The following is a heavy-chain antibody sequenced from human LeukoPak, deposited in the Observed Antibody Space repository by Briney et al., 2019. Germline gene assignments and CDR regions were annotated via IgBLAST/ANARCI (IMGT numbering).Heavy chain of an antibody. Sequence: ASVKVSCKASGYTFTSYGISWVRQAPGQGLEWMGWISAYNGNTNYAQKLQGRVTMTTDTSTSTAYMELRSLRSDDTAVYYCARTYYDFWSGPRSYFDYWGQGTLVTVSS. CDR1: GYTFTSYG. CDR3: ARTYYDFWSGPRSYFDY. D-gene: IGHD3-3*01. J-gene: IGHJ4*02. CDR2: ISAYNGNT. V-gene: IGHV1-18*01.